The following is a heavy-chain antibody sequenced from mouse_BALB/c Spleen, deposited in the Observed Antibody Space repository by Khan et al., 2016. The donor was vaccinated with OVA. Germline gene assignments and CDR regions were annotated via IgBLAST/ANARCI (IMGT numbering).Heavy chain of an antibody. CDR1: GYSITGGYS. Sequence: VQLKQSGPDLVKPSQSLSLTCTVTGYSITGGYSWHWIRQFPENKLEWMGYIRYSGTTNYNPSLKSRISITRDTSKNQFFLQLNSVTPEDTATYYCARSGTTVIAYWYFDVWGAGTTVTVSS. CDR3: ARSGTTVIAYWYFDV. V-gene: IGHV3-1*02. CDR2: IRYSGTT. J-gene: IGHJ1*01. D-gene: IGHD1-1*02.